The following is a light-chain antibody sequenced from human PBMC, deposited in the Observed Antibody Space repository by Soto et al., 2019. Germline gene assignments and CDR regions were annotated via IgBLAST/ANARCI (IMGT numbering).Light chain of an antibody. CDR1: QSVSSSY. V-gene: IGKV3-20*01. CDR3: QQYGSSGT. Sequence: EIVLTQSPGTLSLSPGERATLSSRASQSVSSSYLAWYQQKPGQAPRLLIYGASNRATGIPDRFSGSGSGTDFTLTISRLEPEDFAVYYCQQYGSSGTFGQGTKVEIK. CDR2: GAS. J-gene: IGKJ1*01.